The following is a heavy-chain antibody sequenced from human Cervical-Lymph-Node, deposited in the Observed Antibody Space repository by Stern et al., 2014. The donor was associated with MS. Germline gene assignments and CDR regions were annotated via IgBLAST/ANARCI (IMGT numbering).Heavy chain of an antibody. CDR1: GDTYA. D-gene: IGHD3-10*01. J-gene: IGHJ4*02. V-gene: IGHV1-69*06. Sequence: VQLVESGAEVRKPGSSGKVSCKASGDTYAINWVRQAPGQGLEWMGGIVPVFHSSNYAPKFQGRVTITADTSTNTVYMELNSLKSQDTAIFYCATLGGLKYGYFEYWGQGTLVTVSS. CDR3: ATLGGLKYGYFEY. CDR2: IVPVFHSS.